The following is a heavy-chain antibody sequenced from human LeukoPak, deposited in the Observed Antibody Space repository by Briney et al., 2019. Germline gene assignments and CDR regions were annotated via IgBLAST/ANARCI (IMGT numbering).Heavy chain of an antibody. Sequence: HPGGSLRLSCAASGFTFSSYSINWVRQAPGKGLEWVSAISGSGGSTYYADSVKGRFTISRDNSKNTLYPQMNSLRAEDTAVYYCAKDRPTTRDAFDIWGQGTMVTVSS. CDR3: AKDRPTTRDAFDI. V-gene: IGHV3-23*01. J-gene: IGHJ3*02. CDR1: GFTFSSYS. CDR2: ISGSGGST. D-gene: IGHD4-17*01.